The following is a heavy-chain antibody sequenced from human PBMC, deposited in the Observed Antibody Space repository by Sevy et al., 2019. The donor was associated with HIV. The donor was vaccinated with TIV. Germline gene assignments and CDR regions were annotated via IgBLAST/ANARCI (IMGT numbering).Heavy chain of an antibody. J-gene: IGHJ4*02. V-gene: IGHV4-59*12. Sequence: SETLSLTCTVSGGSISSYYWSWIRQPPGKGLEWIGYIFYSGSTYYNPSLKRRVTISVDKSKNQFSLKLTSVTAADTAVYYCATISQQLVGFFDYWGQGTLVTVSS. CDR1: GGSISSYY. CDR2: IFYSGST. CDR3: ATISQQLVGFFDY. D-gene: IGHD6-6*01.